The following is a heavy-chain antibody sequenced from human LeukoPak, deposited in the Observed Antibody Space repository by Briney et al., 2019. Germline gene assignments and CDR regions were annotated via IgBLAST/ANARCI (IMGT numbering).Heavy chain of an antibody. CDR1: GFTFSNYA. V-gene: IGHV3-23*01. Sequence: PGGSLRLSCAASGFTFSNYAMSWVRQAPGKGLEWVSGISGSGESTYYADSVKGRFTISRDNSKNTLYMQMNSLRAEDTAVYYCAKLSGNNARSDAVDIWGQGTMVTVSS. CDR2: ISGSGEST. CDR3: AKLSGNNARSDAVDI. D-gene: IGHD1-26*01. J-gene: IGHJ3*02.